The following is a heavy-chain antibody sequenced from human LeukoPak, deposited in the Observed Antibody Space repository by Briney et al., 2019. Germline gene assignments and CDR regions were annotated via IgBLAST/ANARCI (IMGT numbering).Heavy chain of an antibody. V-gene: IGHV1-69*05. J-gene: IGHJ5*02. CDR3: ARARSPSSGYLLRDHNWFDP. Sequence: SVKVSCTASGYTFSSYDISWVRQAPGQGLEWMGGIIPIFGTANYAQKFQGRVTITTDESTSTAYMELSSLRSEDTAVYYCARARSPSSGYLLRDHNWFDPWGQGTLVTVSS. CDR2: IIPIFGTA. D-gene: IGHD3-22*01. CDR1: GYTFSSYD.